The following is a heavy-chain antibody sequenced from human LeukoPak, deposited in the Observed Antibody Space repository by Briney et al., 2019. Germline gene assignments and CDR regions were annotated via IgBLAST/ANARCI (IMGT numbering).Heavy chain of an antibody. CDR1: GGSFSGYY. J-gene: IGHJ4*02. Sequence: PSETLSLTCAVYGGSFSGYYWSWIRQPPGKGLEWIGEINHSGSTNYNPSLKSRVTISVDTSKNQFSLKLSSVTAADTAVYYCARQPSSSGWYSPFDYWGQGTLVTVSS. CDR2: INHSGST. D-gene: IGHD6-19*01. V-gene: IGHV4-34*01. CDR3: ARQPSSSGWYSPFDY.